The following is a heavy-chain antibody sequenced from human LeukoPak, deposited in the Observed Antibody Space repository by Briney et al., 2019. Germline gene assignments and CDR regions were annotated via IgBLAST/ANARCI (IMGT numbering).Heavy chain of an antibody. CDR3: ARGLDCRSTGCYLDN. J-gene: IGHJ4*02. CDR2: IKQDGSEK. Sequence: GGSLRLSCAASGFTFTKYWMTWVRQAPGKGLEWVANIKQDGSEKFSVDSVKGRFTISRDNAKNSLDLQINSLGAEDTAVYYCARGLDCRSTGCYLDNWGQGTLVTVSS. V-gene: IGHV3-7*01. CDR1: GFTFTKYW. D-gene: IGHD2-2*01.